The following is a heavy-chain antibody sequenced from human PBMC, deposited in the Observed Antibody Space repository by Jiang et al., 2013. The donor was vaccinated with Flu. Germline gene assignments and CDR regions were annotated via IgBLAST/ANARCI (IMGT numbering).Heavy chain of an antibody. Sequence: GSTYYNPSLKSRVTISVDTSKNQFSLKLSSVTAADTAVYYCARKRAWGPGVDFDYWGQGTLVTVSS. D-gene: IGHD3-16*01. V-gene: IGHV4-31*02. CDR3: ARKRAWGPGVDFDY. J-gene: IGHJ4*02. CDR2: GST.